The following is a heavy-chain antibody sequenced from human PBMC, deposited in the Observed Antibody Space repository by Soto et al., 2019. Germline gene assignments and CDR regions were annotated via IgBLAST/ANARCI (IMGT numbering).Heavy chain of an antibody. D-gene: IGHD4-17*01. J-gene: IGHJ4*02. CDR2: IIPIFGTA. CDR1: GGTFSSYA. Sequence: ASVKVSCKASGGTFSSYAISWVRQAPGQGLEWMGGIIPIFGTANYAQKFQGRVTITADESTSTAYMELSSLRSDDAAVYYCGRLNTVTTAYYFDYWGQGTLVTVSS. V-gene: IGHV1-69*13. CDR3: GRLNTVTTAYYFDY.